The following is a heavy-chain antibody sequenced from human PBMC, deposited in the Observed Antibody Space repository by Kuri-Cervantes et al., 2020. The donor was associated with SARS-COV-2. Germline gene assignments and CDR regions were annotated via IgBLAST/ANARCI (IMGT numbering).Heavy chain of an antibody. V-gene: IGHV1-3*01. CDR1: GYTFTSFA. D-gene: IGHD6-19*01. J-gene: IGHJ4*02. Sequence: ASVKVSCKASGYTFTSFAMHWVRQAPGHRPEWLGWINAGNGNTKYSQKFQGRVTMTRDTSTSTVYMELSSLRSEDTAVYYCARVSSSGCLWGQGTLVTVSS. CDR2: INAGNGNT. CDR3: ARVSSSGCL.